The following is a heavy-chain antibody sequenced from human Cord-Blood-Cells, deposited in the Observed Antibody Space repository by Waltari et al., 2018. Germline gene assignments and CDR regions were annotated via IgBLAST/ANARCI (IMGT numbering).Heavy chain of an antibody. CDR3: ARDGLGY. Sequence: QVRLVESGGGVVQPGRPLRLSCAAPGFPCSSHGMHWVRQAPGKGLEWVAVIWYDGSNKYYADSVKGRFTISRDNSKNTLYLQMNSLRAEDTAVYYCARDGLGYWGQGTLVTVSS. CDR1: GFPCSSHG. CDR2: IWYDGSNK. J-gene: IGHJ4*02. V-gene: IGHV3-33*01.